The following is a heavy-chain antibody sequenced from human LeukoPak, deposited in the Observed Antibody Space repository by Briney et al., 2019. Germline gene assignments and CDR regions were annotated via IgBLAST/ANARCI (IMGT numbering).Heavy chain of an antibody. CDR1: GGSISSNYW. CDR2: IHHSGSN. Sequence: SGTLSLTCAVSGGSISSNYWWSWVRQPPGKGLEWIGEIHHSGSNNYNPSLKSRATTSVDKSKNHFSLKLTSLTAADTAVYYCARGFGCSSTSCTFDYWGQGTLVTVSS. V-gene: IGHV4-4*02. D-gene: IGHD2-2*01. CDR3: ARGFGCSSTSCTFDY. J-gene: IGHJ4*02.